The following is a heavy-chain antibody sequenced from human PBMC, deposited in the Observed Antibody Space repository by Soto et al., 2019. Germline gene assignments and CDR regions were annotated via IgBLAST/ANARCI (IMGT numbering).Heavy chain of an antibody. Sequence: GSLRLSCAASEFTFSKYGIHWVRESPGKGLEWVAVISYDGSNKYYADSMKGRFTTSRDNSKNTVYLQMNSLRPEDTAVYFCAKGLEGNIVGAAIDYWGQGTLVTVSS. CDR1: EFTFSKYG. CDR2: ISYDGSNK. CDR3: AKGLEGNIVGAAIDY. D-gene: IGHD1-26*01. J-gene: IGHJ4*02. V-gene: IGHV3-30*18.